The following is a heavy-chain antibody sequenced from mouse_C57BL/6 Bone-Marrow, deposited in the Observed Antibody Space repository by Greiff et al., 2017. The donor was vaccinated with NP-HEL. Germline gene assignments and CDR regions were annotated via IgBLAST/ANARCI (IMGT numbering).Heavy chain of an antibody. D-gene: IGHD2-5*01. CDR2: ISSGGDYI. V-gene: IGHV5-9-1*02. Sequence: EVQGVESGEGLVKPGGSLKLSCAASGFTFSSYAMSWVRQTPEKRLEWVAYISSGGDYIYYADTVKGRFTISRDNARNTLYLQMSSLKSEDTAMYYCTRDEYSNYEGSYYAMDYWGQGTSVTVSS. J-gene: IGHJ4*01. CDR3: TRDEYSNYEGSYYAMDY. CDR1: GFTFSSYA.